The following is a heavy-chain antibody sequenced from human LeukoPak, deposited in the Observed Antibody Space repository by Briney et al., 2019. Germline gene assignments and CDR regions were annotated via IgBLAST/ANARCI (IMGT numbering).Heavy chain of an antibody. CDR1: GFTFSSYG. V-gene: IGHV3-30*03. CDR3: ARGRDGYNLVDAFDI. D-gene: IGHD5-24*01. J-gene: IGHJ3*02. Sequence: GGSLRLSCAASGFTFSSYGMHWVRQAPGKGLEWVAVISYDGSNKYYADSVKGRFTISRDNAKNSLYLQMNSLRAEDTAVYYCARGRDGYNLVDAFDIWGQGIMVTVSS. CDR2: ISYDGSNK.